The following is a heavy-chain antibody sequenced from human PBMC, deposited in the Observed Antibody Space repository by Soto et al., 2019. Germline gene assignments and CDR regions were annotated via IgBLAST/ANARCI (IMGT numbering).Heavy chain of an antibody. CDR1: GFTFSSYG. CDR2: ISYDGSNK. D-gene: IGHD3-22*01. J-gene: IGHJ4*01. Sequence: QVQLVESGGGVVQPGRSLRLSCAASGFTFSSYGMHWVRQAAGKGLEWVAVISYDGSNKYYADSVKGRFTISRDNSKNTLYLQMNSLRAEDTAGYYRAKGSVVVITDYSGHGTLVTVSS. CDR3: AKGSVVVITDY. V-gene: IGHV3-30*18.